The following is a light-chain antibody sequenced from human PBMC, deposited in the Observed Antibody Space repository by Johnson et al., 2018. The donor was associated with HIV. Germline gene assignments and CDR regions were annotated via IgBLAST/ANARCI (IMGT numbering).Light chain of an antibody. CDR1: SSNIGNNY. CDR2: DNN. J-gene: IGLJ1*01. V-gene: IGLV1-51*01. CDR3: GTWDGSLSAGV. Sequence: QSVLTQPPSVSAAPGQKVTISCSGSSSNIGNNYVSWYQQLPGTAPKLLIYDNNTRPSGIPDRFSGSKSGTSATLGITGLQTGDEADYYCGTWDGSLSAGVFGTGTKVTVL.